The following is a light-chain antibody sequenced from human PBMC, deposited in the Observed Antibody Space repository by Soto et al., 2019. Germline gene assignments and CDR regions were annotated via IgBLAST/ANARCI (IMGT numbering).Light chain of an antibody. CDR3: SAYTTTTTPVV. CDR1: RSDIGTYDY. J-gene: IGLJ2*01. V-gene: IGLV2-14*01. Sequence: QSALTQPASVSGSPGQSITIACTGTRSDIGTYDYVSWHQHHPGKAPKLMIYEVTNRPSGVSDRFSGSKSGKTASLTISGLQAEDEADYYCSAYTTTTTPVVFGGGTKVTVL. CDR2: EVT.